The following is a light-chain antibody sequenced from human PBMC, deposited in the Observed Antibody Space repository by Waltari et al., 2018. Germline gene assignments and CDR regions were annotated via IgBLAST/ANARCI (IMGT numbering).Light chain of an antibody. Sequence: QSVLTQPPSASGTPGQRVTISCSGSSSNIGSNYVYWYQQLPGTAPKLLIYRNNQRPSGVPDRFSGSKSVTSASLAISGLRSEDEADYYCAAWDDSLSGSWVFGGGTMLTVL. J-gene: IGLJ3*02. CDR3: AAWDDSLSGSWV. CDR1: SSNIGSNY. V-gene: IGLV1-47*01. CDR2: RNN.